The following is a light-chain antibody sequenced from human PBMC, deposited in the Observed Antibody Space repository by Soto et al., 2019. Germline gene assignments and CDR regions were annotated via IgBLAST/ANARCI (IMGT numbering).Light chain of an antibody. CDR2: GVS. CDR1: QSVRTTS. V-gene: IGKV3-20*01. J-gene: IGKJ1*01. CDR3: QHYGRSLMWT. Sequence: EIVLTQSPGTLSLSPGERATLSCRATQSVRTTSLAWYQQRPGQAPRLLIYGVSSRATGIPDRFSGSGSGTYFILTISKLEPEDFGVYYCQHYGRSLMWTFGQGTKVEIK.